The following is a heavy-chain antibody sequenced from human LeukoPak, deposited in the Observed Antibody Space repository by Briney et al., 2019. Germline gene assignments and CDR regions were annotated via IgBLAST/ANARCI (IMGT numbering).Heavy chain of an antibody. Sequence: SETLSLTCTVSGGSISSGDYYWSWIRQPPGKGLEWIGYIYYSGSTYYNPSLKSRVTMSVDTSKNHFSLKLSSVTAADTGVYYCARKPIVSSAWYYFDYWGQGTLVTVSS. CDR2: IYYSGST. CDR3: ARKPIVSSAWYYFDY. J-gene: IGHJ4*02. V-gene: IGHV4-30-4*08. CDR1: GGSISSGDYY. D-gene: IGHD6-13*01.